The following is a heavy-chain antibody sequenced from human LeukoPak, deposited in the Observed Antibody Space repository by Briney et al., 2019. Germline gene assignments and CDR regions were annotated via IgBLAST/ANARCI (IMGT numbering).Heavy chain of an antibody. CDR1: GFNFVSYS. J-gene: IGHJ4*02. CDR3: AKRQGSSASCYDY. V-gene: IGHV3-23*01. CDR2: IRGSGVST. D-gene: IGHD2-2*01. Sequence: GGSLRLYCVASGFNFVSYSMSWVGQAPGTGREWVSVIRGSGVSTYYADSVKGRFTISRDNSKNTLYLQMNNLRAEDTAIYYCAKRQGSSASCYDYWGQGTLVTVSS.